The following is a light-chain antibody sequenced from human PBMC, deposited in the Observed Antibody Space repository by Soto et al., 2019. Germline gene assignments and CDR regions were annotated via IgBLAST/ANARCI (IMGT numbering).Light chain of an antibody. Sequence: EIALTQSPATLSLSPGERATLSCRASQSVSRHLAWNQQKPGQAPRLLIYDASNRATGIPARFSGSGSGTDFTLTISSLEPEDFAVYYCQQRGNWPSFGGGTKVEIK. CDR3: QQRGNWPS. V-gene: IGKV3-11*01. CDR1: QSVSRH. J-gene: IGKJ4*01. CDR2: DAS.